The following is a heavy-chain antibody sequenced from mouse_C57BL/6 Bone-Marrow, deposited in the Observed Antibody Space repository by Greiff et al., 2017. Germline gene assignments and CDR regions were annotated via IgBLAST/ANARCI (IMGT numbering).Heavy chain of an antibody. D-gene: IGHD1-1*01. CDR1: GFTFSSYT. CDR3: SRQVTTVLATKYFDV. V-gene: IGHV5-9*01. Sequence: EVKLMESGGGLVKPGGSLKLSCAASGFTFSSYTMSWVRQTPEKRLQWVAAISGGGGNTYYPASVQGRFPISRDNDKNILYMQMSSLRSEDTALYYCSRQVTTVLATKYFDVWGTGTTVTVSS. J-gene: IGHJ1*03. CDR2: ISGGGGNT.